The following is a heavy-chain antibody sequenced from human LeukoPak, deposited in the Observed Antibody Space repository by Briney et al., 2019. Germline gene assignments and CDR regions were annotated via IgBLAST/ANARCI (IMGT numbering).Heavy chain of an antibody. CDR1: GFTFSDYE. D-gene: IGHD2-15*01. J-gene: IGHJ4*02. V-gene: IGHV3-48*03. CDR3: ARGPRDPTEYCSRGTCSPTYEV. Sequence: GGSLRLSCAASGFTFSDYEMNWVRQAPGKGLELVSYISSSGRRIYYVDSVKGRFTISRDNAKNSLYLQMNSLRVDDTAIYYCARGPRDPTEYCSRGTCSPTYEVWGQGTLVTVSS. CDR2: ISSSGRRI.